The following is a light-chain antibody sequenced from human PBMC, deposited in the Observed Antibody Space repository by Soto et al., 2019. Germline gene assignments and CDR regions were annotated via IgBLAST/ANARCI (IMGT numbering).Light chain of an antibody. V-gene: IGKV4-1*01. CDR2: WAS. J-gene: IGKJ1*01. CDR1: QSVLYSSNNKNY. CDR3: QQYYTNVWT. Sequence: DIVMTQSPDSLAVSLGERATINCKSSQSVLYSSNNKNYLAWYQQKPGQPPTLLIYWASTRESGVPDRFSGSGSGTDFTLTISSLQAEDVAVYYCQQYYTNVWTFGQGTKVDIK.